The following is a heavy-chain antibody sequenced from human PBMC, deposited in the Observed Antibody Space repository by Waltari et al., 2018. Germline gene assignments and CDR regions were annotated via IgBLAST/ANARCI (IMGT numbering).Heavy chain of an antibody. CDR1: GGSISSYY. V-gene: IGHV3-23*01. J-gene: IGHJ6*02. D-gene: IGHD2-2*02. CDR2: ISGSGGST. Sequence: VQLQESGPGLVKPSETLSLTCTVSGGSISSYYWSWVRQAPGKGLEWVSAISGSGGSTYYADSVKGRFTISRDNSKNTLYLQMNSLRAEDTAVYYCAKAPRDIVVVPAAIWNYYYYYGMDVWGQGTTVTVSS. CDR3: AKAPRDIVVVPAAIWNYYYYYGMDV.